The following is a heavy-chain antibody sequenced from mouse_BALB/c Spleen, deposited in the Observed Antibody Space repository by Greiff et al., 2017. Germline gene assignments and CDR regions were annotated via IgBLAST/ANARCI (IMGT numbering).Heavy chain of an antibody. CDR3: ARLDYAMDY. J-gene: IGHJ4*01. Sequence: QVQLQQPGAELVRPGASVKLSCKATGYTFSSYWIEWVKQRPGHGLEWIGEILPGSGSTNYNEKFKGKATFTADTSSNTAYMQLSSLTSEDSAVYYCARLDYAMDYWGQGTSVTVSS. V-gene: IGHV1-9*01. CDR1: GYTFSSYW. D-gene: IGHD2-10*02. CDR2: ILPGSGST.